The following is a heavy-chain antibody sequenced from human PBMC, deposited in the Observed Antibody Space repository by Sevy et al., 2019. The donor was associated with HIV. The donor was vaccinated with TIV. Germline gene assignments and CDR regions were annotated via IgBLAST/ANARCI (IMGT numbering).Heavy chain of an antibody. CDR1: GFTFSSYW. J-gene: IGHJ6*02. V-gene: IGHV3-7*01. CDR2: IKQDGSEK. Sequence: GGSLRLSCAASGFTFSSYWMSWVRQAPGKGLEWVDNIKQDGSEKYYVDSVKGRFTISRDNAKNSLYLQMNSLRAEDTAVYYCARVFTIFDPGMDVWGQGTTVTVSS. CDR3: ARVFTIFDPGMDV. D-gene: IGHD3-3*01.